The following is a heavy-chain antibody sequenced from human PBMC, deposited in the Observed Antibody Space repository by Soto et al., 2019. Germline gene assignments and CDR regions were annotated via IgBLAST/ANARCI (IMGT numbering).Heavy chain of an antibody. D-gene: IGHD3-22*01. Sequence: QVQLVQSGAEVKKPGSSVKVSCKASGGTFSSYAITWVRQAPGQGLEWMGGIIPIFGTANYAQKFQARVTITADESTSTAYMELSSLRSEDPAVYYCARDRGPSSGYYPSWFYPWGQGTLVTVSS. V-gene: IGHV1-69*12. CDR3: ARDRGPSSGYYPSWFYP. J-gene: IGHJ5*02. CDR2: IIPIFGTA. CDR1: GGTFSSYA.